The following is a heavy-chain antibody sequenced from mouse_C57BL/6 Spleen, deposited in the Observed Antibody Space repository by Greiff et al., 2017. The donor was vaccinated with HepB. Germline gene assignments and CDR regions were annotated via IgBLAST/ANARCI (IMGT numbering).Heavy chain of an antibody. D-gene: IGHD2-3*01. CDR3: ARHDGYYDY. CDR1: GYTFTSYW. Sequence: VQLQQPGAELVRPGSSVKLSCKASGYTFTSYWMDWVKQRPGQGLEWIGNIYPSDSETHYNQKFKDKATLTVDKSSSTAYMQLSRLTSEDSAVYYCARHDGYYDYWGQGTTLTVSS. J-gene: IGHJ2*01. CDR2: IYPSDSET. V-gene: IGHV1-61*01.